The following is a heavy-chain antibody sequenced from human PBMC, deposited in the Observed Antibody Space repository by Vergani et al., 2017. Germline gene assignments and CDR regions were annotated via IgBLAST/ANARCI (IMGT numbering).Heavy chain of an antibody. D-gene: IGHD4-17*01. V-gene: IGHV1-8*01. Sequence: QVQLVQSGAEVKKPGASVKVSCKASGYTYTSYEINWVRQATGQGLEWMGWMHPNSGNTDYAQKYQGRVTVTRNTSISTAYMELTSLRSEDTAVYYCARGGRDYVDAFDIWGQGTMVTVSS. CDR2: MHPNSGNT. CDR1: GYTYTSYE. CDR3: ARGGRDYVDAFDI. J-gene: IGHJ3*02.